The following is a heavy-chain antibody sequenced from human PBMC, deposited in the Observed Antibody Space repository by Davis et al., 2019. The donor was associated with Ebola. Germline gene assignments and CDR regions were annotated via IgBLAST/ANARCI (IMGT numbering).Heavy chain of an antibody. J-gene: IGHJ6*02. CDR3: ARGITMVQGVIVYGMDV. V-gene: IGHV3-30*07. Sequence: DSVKGRFTISRDNSKNSLYLQMNSLRAEDTAVYYCARGITMVQGVIVYGMDVWGQGTTVTVSS. D-gene: IGHD3-10*01.